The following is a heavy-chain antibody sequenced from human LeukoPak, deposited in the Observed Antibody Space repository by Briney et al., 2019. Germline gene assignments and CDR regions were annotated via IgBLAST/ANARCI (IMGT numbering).Heavy chain of an antibody. CDR3: ARDGRCSGSYKDY. J-gene: IGHJ4*02. CDR2: ISSSSSTI. D-gene: IGHD1-26*01. V-gene: IGHV3-48*04. CDR1: GFTFSSYS. Sequence: GGSLRLSCAASGFTFSSYSMNWVRQAPGKGLEWVSYISSSSSTIYYADSVKGRFTISRDNAKNSLYLQMNSLRAEDTAVYYCARDGRCSGSYKDYWGQGTLVTVSS.